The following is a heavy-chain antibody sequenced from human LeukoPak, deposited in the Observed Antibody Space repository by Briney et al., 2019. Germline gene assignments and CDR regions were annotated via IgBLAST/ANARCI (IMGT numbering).Heavy chain of an antibody. V-gene: IGHV3-21*01. Sequence: PGGSLRLSCAASGFTFSSYGMHWVRQAPGKGLEWVSSISSSSSYIYYADSVKGRFTISRDNAKNSLYLQMNSLRAEDTAVYYCARDEDPIVGATNVDYWGQGTLVTVSS. D-gene: IGHD1-26*01. CDR1: GFTFSSYG. CDR2: ISSSSSYI. CDR3: ARDEDPIVGATNVDY. J-gene: IGHJ4*02.